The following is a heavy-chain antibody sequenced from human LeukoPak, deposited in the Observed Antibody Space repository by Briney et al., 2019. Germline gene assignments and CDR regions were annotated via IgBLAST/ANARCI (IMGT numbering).Heavy chain of an antibody. V-gene: IGHV3-30*02. CDR2: IRYDGSNK. CDR3: ARQTYNERSGSHSFGY. J-gene: IGHJ4*02. D-gene: IGHD1-26*01. CDR1: GFTFSSYG. Sequence: GGSLRLSCAASGFTFSSYGMHWVRQAPGKGLEWVAFIRYDGSNKYYADSVKGRFTISRDNSKNTLYLQMNGLRAEDTAVYYCARQTYNERSGSHSFGYWGQGTLVTVSS.